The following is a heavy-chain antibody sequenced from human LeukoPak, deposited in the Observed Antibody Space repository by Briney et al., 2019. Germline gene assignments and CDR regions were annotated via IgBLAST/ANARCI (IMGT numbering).Heavy chain of an antibody. D-gene: IGHD3-22*01. CDR3: ARGLYYYDSSGYYGDTFDI. CDR2: IGTTGDT. V-gene: IGHV3-13*04. CDR1: GFTFSSYD. J-gene: IGHJ3*02. Sequence: PGGSLRLSCAASGFTFSSYDMHWVRQPTGKGLEWVSGIGTTGDTYYPGSVKGRFTISRENAKNALYLRMNSLRAGDTAVYYCARGLYYYDSSGYYGDTFDIWGQGTMVIVSS.